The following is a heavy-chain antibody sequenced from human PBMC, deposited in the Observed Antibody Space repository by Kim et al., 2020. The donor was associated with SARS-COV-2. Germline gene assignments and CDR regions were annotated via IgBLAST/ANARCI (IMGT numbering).Heavy chain of an antibody. CDR1: GGTFSSYA. Sequence: SVKVSCKASGGTFSSYAISWVRQAPGQGLEWMGRIIPILGIANYAQKFQGRVTITADKSTSTAYMELSSLRSEDTAVYYCARATHYYYYGMDVWGQGTTVTVSS. CDR3: ARATHYYYYGMDV. CDR2: IIPILGIA. V-gene: IGHV1-69*04. J-gene: IGHJ6*02.